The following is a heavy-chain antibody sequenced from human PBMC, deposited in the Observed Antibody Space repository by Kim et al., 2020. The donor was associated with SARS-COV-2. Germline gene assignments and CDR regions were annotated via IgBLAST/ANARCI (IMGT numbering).Heavy chain of an antibody. CDR3: ARLIAENDYGDYNWFDP. Sequence: SETLSLTCTVSGGSISSSSYYWGWIRQPPGKGLEWIGSIYYSGSTYYNPSLKSRVTISVDTSKNQFSLKLSSVTAADTAVYYCARLIAENDYGDYNWFDPWGQGTLVTVSS. CDR2: IYYSGST. CDR1: GGSISSSSYY. J-gene: IGHJ5*02. D-gene: IGHD4-17*01. V-gene: IGHV4-39*01.